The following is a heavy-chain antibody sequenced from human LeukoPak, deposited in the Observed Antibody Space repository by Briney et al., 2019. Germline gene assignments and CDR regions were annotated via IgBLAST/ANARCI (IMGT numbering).Heavy chain of an antibody. CDR3: AGCSGGSCYSRGKYGVDV. CDR1: GFTFSSYA. V-gene: IGHV3-23*01. D-gene: IGHD2-15*01. CDR2: ISTSGDFT. J-gene: IGHJ6*02. Sequence: GGSLRLSCATSGFTFSSYAMNWVRQAPGKGLECVSFISTSGDFTYYAASVKGRFTVSRDNSKSTLYLQMNSLRADDTAVYYCAGCSGGSCYSRGKYGVDVWGQGTTVIVSS.